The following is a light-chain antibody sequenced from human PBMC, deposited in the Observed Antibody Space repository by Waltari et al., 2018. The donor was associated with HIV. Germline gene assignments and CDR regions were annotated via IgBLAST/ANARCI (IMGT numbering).Light chain of an antibody. CDR1: QSIDDK. CDR2: AAS. CDR3: QQYKMWPPLT. V-gene: IGKV3-15*01. J-gene: IGKJ1*01. Sequence: ETVMTQSPGTLSASPGETATLSCTASQSIDDKLVWYQQKPGQTPRLLIYAASTGATGVPGSFSGSWSGTQFTLSIRNLQSEDSAVYYCQQYKMWPPLTFGQGTKVEIK.